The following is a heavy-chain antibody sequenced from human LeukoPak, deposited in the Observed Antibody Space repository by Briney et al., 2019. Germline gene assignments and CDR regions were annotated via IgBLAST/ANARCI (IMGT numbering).Heavy chain of an antibody. D-gene: IGHD1-26*01. V-gene: IGHV4-4*07. Sequence: SETLSLTCTVSGGSISNDYWSWIRQPAGKGLEWIGRVHSSGSTSYNPSLKSRVTMSIDTSKNQFSLKLTSVTAADTAVYYCARWELLLSVDYWGQGTLVTVSS. CDR1: GGSISNDY. CDR2: VHSSGST. J-gene: IGHJ4*02. CDR3: ARWELLLSVDY.